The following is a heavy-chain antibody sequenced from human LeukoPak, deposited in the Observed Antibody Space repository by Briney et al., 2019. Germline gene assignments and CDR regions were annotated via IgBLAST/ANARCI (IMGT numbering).Heavy chain of an antibody. D-gene: IGHD6-19*01. CDR3: ARDYIDPASSGPFDY. CDR1: GITFSSYA. CDR2: ISYDGSNK. Sequence: GGSLRLSCAASGITFSSYAMHWVRQAPGKGLEGVAVISYDGSNKYYADSVKGRFTISRDNSKNTLYLQMNSLRAEDTAVYYCARDYIDPASSGPFDYWGQGTLVTVSS. J-gene: IGHJ4*02. V-gene: IGHV3-30-3*01.